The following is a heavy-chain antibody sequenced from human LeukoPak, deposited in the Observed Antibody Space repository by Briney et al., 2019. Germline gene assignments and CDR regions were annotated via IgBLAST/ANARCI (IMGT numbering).Heavy chain of an antibody. J-gene: IGHJ5*02. CDR3: ARGSSLGFDP. D-gene: IGHD2-2*01. Sequence: GGSLRLSCAASGFPFRTFDFHWVRQATGKGLEWVSSIGSAGDTYYPGSVKGRFTTSRENAKNSLYLQMDSLRAADTALYFCARGSSLGFDPWGQGSLVTVSS. CDR1: GFPFRTFD. V-gene: IGHV3-13*04. CDR2: IGSAGDT.